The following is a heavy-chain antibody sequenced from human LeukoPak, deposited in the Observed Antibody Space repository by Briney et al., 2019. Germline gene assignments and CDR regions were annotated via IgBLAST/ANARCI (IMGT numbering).Heavy chain of an antibody. V-gene: IGHV3-30*04. D-gene: IGHD6-19*01. CDR1: GFTFSSYA. CDR3: ARDQQWLSSFDY. Sequence: GGSLRLSCAASGFTFSSYAMHWVRQAPGKGLEWVAVISYDGSNKYYADSVKGRFTISRDNSKNTLYLQMNSLGAEDTAVYYCARDQQWLSSFDYWGQGTLVTVSS. CDR2: ISYDGSNK. J-gene: IGHJ4*02.